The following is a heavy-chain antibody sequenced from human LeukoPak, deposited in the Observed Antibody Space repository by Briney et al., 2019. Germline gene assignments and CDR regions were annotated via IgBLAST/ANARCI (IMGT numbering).Heavy chain of an antibody. CDR2: ISGSGIST. V-gene: IGHV3-23*01. D-gene: IGHD3/OR15-3a*01. J-gene: IGHJ2*01. CDR3: AKRMDGSSKIFDL. Sequence: PGGSLRLSCAASGFTFSSYTMSWVRQAPGKGLEGVSGISGSGISTYYADSVKGRFTISRDNSNNTLYLQMNTLRAEDTAVYYCAKRMDGSSKIFDLWGRGTLVTVSS. CDR1: GFTFSSYT.